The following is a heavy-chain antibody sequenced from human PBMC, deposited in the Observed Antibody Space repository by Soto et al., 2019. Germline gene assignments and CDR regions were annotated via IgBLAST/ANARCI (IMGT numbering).Heavy chain of an antibody. J-gene: IGHJ4*02. V-gene: IGHV3-23*01. CDR1: GFTFSSYA. D-gene: IGHD3-10*01. Sequence: GGSLRLSCAAPGFTFSSYAMSWVRQAPGKGLDWVSAISGSGSFTHYADSVRGRFTISRDNSQNQLYLQMNNLRGDDTAMYYCAEIPTGSRSSKFAYRGQGTQVTVSS. CDR3: AEIPTGSRSSKFAY. CDR2: ISGSGSFT.